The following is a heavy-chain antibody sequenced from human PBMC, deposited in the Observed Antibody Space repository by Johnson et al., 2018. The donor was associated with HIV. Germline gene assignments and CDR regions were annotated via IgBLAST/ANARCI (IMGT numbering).Heavy chain of an antibody. Sequence: MLLVESWGGLVQPGGSLRLSCAASGFTFSSYDMHWVRQATGKGLEWVSAIGTAGDTYYPGSVKGRFTISRENAKNSLYLQMNSLRAGDTAVYYCARDTHGEGAFDIWDQWTMVTVSS. J-gene: IGHJ3*02. CDR2: IGTAGDT. CDR3: ARDTHGEGAFDI. V-gene: IGHV3-13*01. D-gene: IGHD3-10*01. CDR1: GFTFSSYD.